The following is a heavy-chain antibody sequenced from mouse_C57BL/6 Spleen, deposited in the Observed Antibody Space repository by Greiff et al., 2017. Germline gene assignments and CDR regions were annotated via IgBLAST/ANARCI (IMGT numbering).Heavy chain of an antibody. CDR1: GYSITSGYY. Sequence: VQLKQSGPGLVKPSQSLSLTCSVTGYSITSGYYWNWLRQFPGNKLEWMGYISYDGSNNSNPSLKNRISITRDTSKNKFFLKLNSVTTEDTATYYCARGGYGGFYYAMDYWGQGTSVTVSS. D-gene: IGHD3-1*01. J-gene: IGHJ4*01. V-gene: IGHV3-6*01. CDR3: ARGGYGGFYYAMDY. CDR2: ISYDGSN.